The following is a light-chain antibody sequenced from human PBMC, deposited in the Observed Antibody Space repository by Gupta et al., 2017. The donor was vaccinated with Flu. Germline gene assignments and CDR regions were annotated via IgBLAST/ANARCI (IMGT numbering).Light chain of an antibody. Sequence: GPLSLSPGARAPLSCTASPGVSSRCLAWYQKPPGAAPRLLMYGASSGATGIPDRCGGSGSGTXFTLTIXRLQPESSAVYYWQQYGNSPRTFGXGTKVEIK. V-gene: IGKV3-20*01. CDR2: GAS. CDR3: QQYGNSPRT. J-gene: IGKJ1*01. CDR1: PGVSSRC.